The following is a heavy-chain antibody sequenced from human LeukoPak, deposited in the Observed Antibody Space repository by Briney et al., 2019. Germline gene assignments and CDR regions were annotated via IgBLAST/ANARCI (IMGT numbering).Heavy chain of an antibody. Sequence: SQTLSLTCTVSGDFISSGNHYWSWIRQHPGMGLEWIGYIYDSGNTYYNPSLNSRITMSVDTSKNQFSLKLNSVTAADTAVYYCARGADFWSGYWRFDYWGQGTLVTVSS. CDR1: GDFISSGNHY. CDR3: ARGADFWSGYWRFDY. V-gene: IGHV4-31*03. D-gene: IGHD3-3*01. CDR2: IYDSGNT. J-gene: IGHJ4*02.